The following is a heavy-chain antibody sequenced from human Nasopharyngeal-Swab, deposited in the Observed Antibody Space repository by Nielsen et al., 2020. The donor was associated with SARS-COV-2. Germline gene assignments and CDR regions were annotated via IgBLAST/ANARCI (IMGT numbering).Heavy chain of an antibody. Sequence: GEALKISCAASGFTFSSYSMNWVRQAPGKGLEWVSYISSSSSTIYYADSVKGRFTISRDNAKNSLYLQMSSLRAEDTAVYYCARSLYYYDSSGYPSSYYFDYWGQGTLVTVSS. D-gene: IGHD3-22*01. J-gene: IGHJ4*02. V-gene: IGHV3-48*01. CDR1: GFTFSSYS. CDR2: ISSSSSTI. CDR3: ARSLYYYDSSGYPSSYYFDY.